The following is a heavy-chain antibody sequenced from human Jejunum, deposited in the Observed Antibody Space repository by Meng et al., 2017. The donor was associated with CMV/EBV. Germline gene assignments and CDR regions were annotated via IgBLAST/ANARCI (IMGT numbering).Heavy chain of an antibody. CDR1: GGSFSGYY. V-gene: IGHV4-34*01. CDR3: AKDYGDSGWFDP. J-gene: IGHJ5*02. Sequence: TSAVYGGSFSGYYWSWIRQPPGRGLEWIGEIDHSGNTKYIPSLKRRVTISVDTSKNQFSLNLSSVTAADTAVYYCAKDYGDSGWFDPWGQGTLVPSPQ. CDR2: IDHSGNT. D-gene: IGHD4-17*01.